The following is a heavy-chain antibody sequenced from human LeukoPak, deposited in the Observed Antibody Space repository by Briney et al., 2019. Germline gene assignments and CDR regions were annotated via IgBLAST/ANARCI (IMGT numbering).Heavy chain of an antibody. Sequence: GASVKVSCKASGYTFTGYFMHWVRQAPGRGLECMGWINPNSGGTSYLQNFKGRVTMTRDTSISTAYMDLSRLRSDDTAVYYWARGRPGDYFDYWSQGTLVTVSS. CDR1: GYTFTGYF. CDR2: INPNSGGT. D-gene: IGHD6-25*01. CDR3: ARGRPGDYFDY. J-gene: IGHJ4*02. V-gene: IGHV1-2*02.